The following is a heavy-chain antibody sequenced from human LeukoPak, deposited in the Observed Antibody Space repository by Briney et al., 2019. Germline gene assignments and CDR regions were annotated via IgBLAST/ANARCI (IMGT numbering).Heavy chain of an antibody. D-gene: IGHD6-19*01. CDR1: GFAFGSYS. J-gene: IGHJ4*02. V-gene: IGHV3-21*01. CDR3: ARDRGMAVGFGFDY. Sequence: PGGSLRLSCAASGFAFGSYSISWVRQAPGKGLEWVSSITSRSSHINYADSAKGRFTISRDNAENSLYLQMNSLRAEDTAVYYCARDRGMAVGFGFDYWGQGTLVTVSS. CDR2: ITSRSSHI.